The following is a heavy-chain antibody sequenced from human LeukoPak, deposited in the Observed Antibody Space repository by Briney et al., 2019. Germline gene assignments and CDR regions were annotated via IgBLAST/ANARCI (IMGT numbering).Heavy chain of an antibody. CDR2: TSGSGGST. V-gene: IGHV3-23*01. J-gene: IGHJ4*02. CDR1: GSTFSSYA. Sequence: GGSLRLSCAASGSTFSSYAMSWGPQAPGKGREWGSATSGSGGSTYYADSVKGRFPISRDTSKNTLYLQMNSLSAEDTAVYYCAKDPDTAMVPHFDYWGQGTLVTVSS. D-gene: IGHD5-18*01. CDR3: AKDPDTAMVPHFDY.